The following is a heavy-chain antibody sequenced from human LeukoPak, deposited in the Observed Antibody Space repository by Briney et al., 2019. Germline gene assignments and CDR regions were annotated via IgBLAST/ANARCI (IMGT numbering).Heavy chain of an antibody. CDR1: GFTFSNYW. CDR3: AKLVTHFDY. Sequence: PGGSLRLSCAGSGFTFSNYWVHWVRQAPGKGLEWVSSISGSGGNTYYADSVKGRFTISRDNSKNTLYMQMNSLRAEDTAVYYCAKLVTHFDYWGQGTLVTVSS. D-gene: IGHD4-23*01. CDR2: ISGSGGNT. V-gene: IGHV3-23*01. J-gene: IGHJ4*02.